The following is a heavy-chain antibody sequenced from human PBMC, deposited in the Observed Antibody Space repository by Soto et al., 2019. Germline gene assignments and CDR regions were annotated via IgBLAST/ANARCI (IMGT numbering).Heavy chain of an antibody. CDR1: GFTFTDYY. CDR3: ARVLVFYGGFDP. Sequence: GGSLRLSCAAFGFTFTDYYMSWIRQAPGKGLEWVSYISSSGSTIYYADSVKGRFTISRDNAKNSLYLQMNSLRAEDTAVYYYARVLVFYGGFDPWGQGTLVTISS. J-gene: IGHJ5*02. CDR2: ISSSGSTI. D-gene: IGHD2-21*02. V-gene: IGHV3-11*01.